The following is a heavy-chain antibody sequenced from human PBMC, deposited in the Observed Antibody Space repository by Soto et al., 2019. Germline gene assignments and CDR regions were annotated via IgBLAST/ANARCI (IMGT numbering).Heavy chain of an antibody. V-gene: IGHV3-30*18. CDR3: ANARTSGSYGMDV. J-gene: IGHJ6*02. D-gene: IGHD2-8*01. Sequence: XXSLRLSFAPSGFTFSSFGVHWVLQAPGKGLEWVAVISYDGSNKYYADSVKGRFTISRDNSKNTLYLQMNSLRAEDTAVYYCANARTSGSYGMDVWGQGTTVTVSS. CDR1: GFTFSSFG. CDR2: ISYDGSNK.